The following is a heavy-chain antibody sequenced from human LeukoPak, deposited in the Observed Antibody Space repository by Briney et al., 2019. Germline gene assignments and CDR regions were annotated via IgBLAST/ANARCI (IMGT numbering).Heavy chain of an antibody. J-gene: IGHJ3*02. V-gene: IGHV1-69*02. Sequence: RASVKVSCKASGGTFSSYTISWVRQAPGQGLEWMGRIIPILGIANYAQKFQGRVTITADKSTSTAYMELSSLRSEDTAVYYCARSPRSYSSGWYGFSGAFDIWGQGTMVTVSS. CDR2: IIPILGIA. CDR1: GGTFSSYT. CDR3: ARSPRSYSSGWYGFSGAFDI. D-gene: IGHD6-19*01.